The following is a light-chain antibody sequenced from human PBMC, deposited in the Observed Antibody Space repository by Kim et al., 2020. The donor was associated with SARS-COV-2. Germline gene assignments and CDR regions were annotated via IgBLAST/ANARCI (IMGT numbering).Light chain of an antibody. V-gene: IGLV2-14*01. CDR3: SSYTRSSTRV. CDR2: DVS. Sequence: QSALTQPASVSGSPGQSITISCTGTSSDVGGYNYVSWYQQHQGKAPKLMIYDVSKRPSGVSNRFSGSKSGNTASLTISGLQAEDEADYYCSSYTRSSTRVFGGGTQLAVL. CDR1: SSDVGGYNY. J-gene: IGLJ3*02.